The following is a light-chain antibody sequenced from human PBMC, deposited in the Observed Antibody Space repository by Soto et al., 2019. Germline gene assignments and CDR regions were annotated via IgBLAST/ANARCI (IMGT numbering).Light chain of an antibody. Sequence: DIQMTQSPSILSASVGDRVTITCRADQSITRWLAWFQQKPGKAPSLLIYDATNLQPGVPSRFSGSGSGTEFTLTISSLQPDDFATYYCQQYNGYSHSFGQGTKVDNK. CDR2: DAT. CDR1: QSITRW. V-gene: IGKV1-5*01. J-gene: IGKJ2*01. CDR3: QQYNGYSHS.